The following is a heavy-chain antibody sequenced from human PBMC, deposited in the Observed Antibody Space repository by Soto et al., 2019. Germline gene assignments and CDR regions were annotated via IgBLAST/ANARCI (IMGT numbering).Heavy chain of an antibody. Sequence: GGSLRLSCAASGFTFSNAWMSWVRQAPGKGLKWVGRIKSKTDGGTTDYAAPVKGRFTISRDDSKNTLYLQMNSLKTEDTAVYYCTTDRRQDTAMVPGYYYYYMDVWGKGTTVTVS. D-gene: IGHD5-18*01. CDR3: TTDRRQDTAMVPGYYYYYMDV. CDR1: GFTFSNAW. V-gene: IGHV3-15*01. J-gene: IGHJ6*03. CDR2: IKSKTDGGTT.